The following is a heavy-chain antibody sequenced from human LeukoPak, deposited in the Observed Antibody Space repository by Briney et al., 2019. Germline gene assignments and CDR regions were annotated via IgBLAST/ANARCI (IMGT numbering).Heavy chain of an antibody. Sequence: SQTLSLTCAISGDSVSINSAAWNWIRQSPSRGLEWLGRTYYRSKWYNDYAVSVKSRITINPDTSKNQFSLQLNSVTPEDTAVYYRARGKPWEGGDYYFDYWGQGTLVTVSS. CDR3: ARGKPWEGGDYYFDY. CDR1: GDSVSINSAA. J-gene: IGHJ4*02. V-gene: IGHV6-1*01. D-gene: IGHD1-26*01. CDR2: TYYRSKWYN.